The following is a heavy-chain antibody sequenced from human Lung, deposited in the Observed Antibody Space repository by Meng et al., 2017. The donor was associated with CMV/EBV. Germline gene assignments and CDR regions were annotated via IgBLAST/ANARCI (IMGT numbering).Heavy chain of an antibody. Sequence: GESLKISCEASGFIVSSTYMSWVRQAPGKGLEWVSVIYSGGTTFKANSVKGRFTISRDNSKNTLFLQMNRLRAEDTAVYYCARSILSNGFDAFDIWGQGTMVTFSS. CDR1: GFIVSSTY. D-gene: IGHD2/OR15-2a*01. J-gene: IGHJ3*02. CDR2: IYSGGTT. CDR3: ARSILSNGFDAFDI. V-gene: IGHV3-53*01.